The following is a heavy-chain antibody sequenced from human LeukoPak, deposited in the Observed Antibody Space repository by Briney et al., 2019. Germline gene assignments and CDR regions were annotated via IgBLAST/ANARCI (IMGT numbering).Heavy chain of an antibody. CDR3: ARGIWGEGSVAFDV. D-gene: IGHD3-16*01. V-gene: IGHV3-30*04. CDR2: SSSDGSTK. CDR1: GFTFSSYV. J-gene: IGHJ3*01. Sequence: GRSLRLSCVASGFTFSSYVLHWVSQAPGEGMEWEALSSSDGSTKYNADSVQGRFTISRDDSKNTLYLQMNSLRAEDTAVYFCARGIWGEGSVAFDVWGQGTMVTVS.